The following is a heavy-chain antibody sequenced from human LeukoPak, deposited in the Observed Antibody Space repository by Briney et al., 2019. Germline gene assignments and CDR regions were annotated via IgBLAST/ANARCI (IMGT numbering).Heavy chain of an antibody. CDR1: GGTFISYA. CDR2: IIPIFGTA. J-gene: IGHJ4*02. D-gene: IGHD2-15*01. CDR3: ARDVGYCSGGSCFTLDY. V-gene: IGHV1-69*13. Sequence: ASVKVSCKASGGTFISYAISWVRQAPGQGLEWMGGIIPIFGTANYAQKFQGRVTITADESTSTAYMELSSLRSEDTAVYYCARDVGYCSGGSCFTLDYWGQGTLVTVSS.